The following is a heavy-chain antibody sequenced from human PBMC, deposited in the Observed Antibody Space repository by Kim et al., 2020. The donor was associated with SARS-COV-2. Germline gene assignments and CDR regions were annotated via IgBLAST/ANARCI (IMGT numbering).Heavy chain of an antibody. CDR3: ARNHFDY. Sequence: QEGSEKNYVDSVKGRFTISRDNAKNSLYLQMNSLRAEDTAVYYCARNHFDYWGQGTLVTVSS. CDR2: QEGSEK. V-gene: IGHV3-7*03. J-gene: IGHJ4*02.